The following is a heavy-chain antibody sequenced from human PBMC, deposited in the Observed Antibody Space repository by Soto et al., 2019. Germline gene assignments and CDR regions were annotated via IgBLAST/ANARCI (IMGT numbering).Heavy chain of an antibody. V-gene: IGHV1-69*13. CDR1: RGTFRSYR. CDR3: VRDSGAKLSSS. Sequence: SVKDSFKASRGTFRSYRSNWVRQAPGQGLEWVGGIVPIYRTADYAQKFQGRVTITADESARTSYMELRSLKSQDTAVYYCVRDSGAKLSSSWGQGTLVTVSS. J-gene: IGHJ4*02. D-gene: IGHD6-13*01. CDR2: IVPIYRTA.